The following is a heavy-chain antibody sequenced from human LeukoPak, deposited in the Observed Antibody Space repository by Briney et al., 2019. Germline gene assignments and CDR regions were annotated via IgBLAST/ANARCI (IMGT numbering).Heavy chain of an antibody. V-gene: IGHV3-23*01. CDR1: GFTFSNNA. D-gene: IGHD2-21*02. CDR2: ISSRGGST. J-gene: IGHJ4*02. CDR3: AKDLPDAYCGGDCYRGVFDF. Sequence: GGSLRLSCAASGFTFSNNAMSGVRQAPGKGLEWVSGISSRGGSTFYADSAKGRFTISRDNSKNTLYLQMNSLRVEDTALYYCAKDLPDAYCGGDCYRGVFDFWGQGTLVTVSS.